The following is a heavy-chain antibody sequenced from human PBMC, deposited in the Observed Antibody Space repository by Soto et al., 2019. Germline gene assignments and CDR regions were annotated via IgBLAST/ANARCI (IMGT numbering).Heavy chain of an antibody. V-gene: IGHV3-23*01. CDR2: ISGSGGST. Sequence: GGSLRLSCAASGFTFSSYAMSWVRQAPGKGLEWVSAISGSGGSTYYADSVKGRFTISRDNSKNTLYLQMNSLRAEDTAVYYCAKSIENDSSGWYDDYYYGMDVWGQGTTVTVSS. J-gene: IGHJ6*02. CDR1: GFTFSSYA. CDR3: AKSIENDSSGWYDDYYYGMDV. D-gene: IGHD6-19*01.